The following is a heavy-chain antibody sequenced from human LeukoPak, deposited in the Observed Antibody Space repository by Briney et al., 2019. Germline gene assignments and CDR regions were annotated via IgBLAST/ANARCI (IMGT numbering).Heavy chain of an antibody. CDR2: INPNSGGT. J-gene: IGHJ4*02. CDR1: GYTFTGYY. CDR3: ARSIAAAGHFDY. Sequence: GASVKVSCKASGYTFTGYYMHWVRQAPGQELEWMGWINPNSGGTNYAQKFQGRVTMTRDTSISTAYMELSRLRSDDTAVYYCARSIAAAGHFDYWGQGTLVTVSS. D-gene: IGHD6-13*01. V-gene: IGHV1-2*02.